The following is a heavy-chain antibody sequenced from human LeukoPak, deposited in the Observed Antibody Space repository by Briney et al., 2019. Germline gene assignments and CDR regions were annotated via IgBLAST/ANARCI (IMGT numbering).Heavy chain of an antibody. V-gene: IGHV1-18*01. CDR2: ISTFNGHT. J-gene: IGHJ6*03. D-gene: IGHD5-18*01. Sequence: ASVKVSCKASGYTFTTYGISWVRQAPGHGLEWMGWISTFNGHTNYAQSRQDRVTMTTDTSTSTVYMELSSLISDDTAVYYCARVDTVNYYYYMDVWGKGTPVTVSS. CDR1: GYTFTTYG. CDR3: ARVDTVNYYYYMDV.